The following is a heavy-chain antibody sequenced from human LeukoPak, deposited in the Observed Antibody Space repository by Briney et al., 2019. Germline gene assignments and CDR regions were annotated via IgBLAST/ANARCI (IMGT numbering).Heavy chain of an antibody. Sequence: GASVKVSCKASGGTFISYAISWVRQAPGQGLEWMGGIIPIFGTANYAQKFQGRVTITADESASTAYMELSSLRSEDTAVYYCASRSCGGDCYSTHYYYYGLDVWGQGTTVTVSS. D-gene: IGHD2-21*02. V-gene: IGHV1-69*13. J-gene: IGHJ6*02. CDR1: GGTFISYA. CDR2: IIPIFGTA. CDR3: ASRSCGGDCYSTHYYYYGLDV.